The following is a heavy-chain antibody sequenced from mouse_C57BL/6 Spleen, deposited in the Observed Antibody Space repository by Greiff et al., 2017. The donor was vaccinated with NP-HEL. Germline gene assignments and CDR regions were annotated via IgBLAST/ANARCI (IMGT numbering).Heavy chain of an antibody. CDR2: ISYDGSN. J-gene: IGHJ2*01. D-gene: IGHD3-3*01. Sequence: EVKLMESGPGLVKPSQSLSLTCSVTGYSITSGYYWNWIRQFPGNKLEWMGYISYDGSNNYNPSLKNRISITRDTSKNQFFLKLNSVTTEDTATYYCARDLGDFDYWGQGTTLTVSS. CDR3: ARDLGDFDY. CDR1: GYSITSGYY. V-gene: IGHV3-6*01.